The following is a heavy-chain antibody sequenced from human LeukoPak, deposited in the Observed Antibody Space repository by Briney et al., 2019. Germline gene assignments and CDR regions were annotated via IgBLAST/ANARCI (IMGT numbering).Heavy chain of an antibody. D-gene: IGHD3-9*01. CDR2: IYPGDSDT. J-gene: IGHJ3*02. CDR1: GYSFTSYW. CDR3: ASPKYDILTGYYGGDAFDI. V-gene: IGHV5-51*01. Sequence: PGESLKISCKGSGYSFTSYWIGWVRQMPGKGLEWMGIIYPGDSDTRYSPSFQGQVTISADKSISIAYLQWSSLKASDTAMYYCASPKYDILTGYYGGDAFDIWGQGTMVTVSS.